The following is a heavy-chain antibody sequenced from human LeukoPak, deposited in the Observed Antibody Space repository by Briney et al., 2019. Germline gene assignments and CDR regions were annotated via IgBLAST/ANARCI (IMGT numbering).Heavy chain of an antibody. CDR2: ISWNSGSI. CDR3: ARDRWDIVVVVASSTSDAFDI. J-gene: IGHJ3*02. CDR1: GFTFDDYA. Sequence: PGGSLRLSCAASGFTFDDYAMHWVRQAPGKGLEWVSGISWNSGSIGYADSVKGRFTISRDNAKNSLYLQMNSLRAEDTAVYYCARDRWDIVVVVASSTSDAFDIWGQGTMVTVSS. V-gene: IGHV3-9*01. D-gene: IGHD2-15*01.